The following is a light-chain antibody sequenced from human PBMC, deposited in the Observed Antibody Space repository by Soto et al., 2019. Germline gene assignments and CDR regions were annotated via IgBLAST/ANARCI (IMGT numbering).Light chain of an antibody. Sequence: QSALTQPPSASGTPGQRVTISCSGSISNIGSNPVYWHQQLPGTAPKLLIFRNNQRPSGVPDRFSGSKSGNTASLTISGLQAEDEAEYYCCSHAGHDTYVFGTGTKVTVL. V-gene: IGLV1-44*01. J-gene: IGLJ1*01. CDR3: CSHAGHDTYV. CDR2: RNN. CDR1: ISNIGSNP.